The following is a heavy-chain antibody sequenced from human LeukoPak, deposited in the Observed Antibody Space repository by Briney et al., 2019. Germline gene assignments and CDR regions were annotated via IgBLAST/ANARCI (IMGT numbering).Heavy chain of an antibody. CDR2: FYYTGST. J-gene: IGHJ4*02. D-gene: IGHD6-19*01. CDR1: GGSIRSSSYY. CDR3: AKISSGWPNPDY. V-gene: IGHV4-39*01. Sequence: ASETLSLTCTVSGGSIRSSSYYWGWIRQPPGKGLEWIGSFYYTGSTYYNPSLKSRVTIFVDTSKNQFSLRLSSVTAADTAVYYCAKISSGWPNPDYWGQGTLVTVSS.